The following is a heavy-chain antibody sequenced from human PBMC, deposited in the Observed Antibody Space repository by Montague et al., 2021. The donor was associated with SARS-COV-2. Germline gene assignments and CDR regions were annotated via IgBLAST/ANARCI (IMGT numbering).Heavy chain of an antibody. CDR1: GCSINVYY. CDR3: ARYTGYPRYFDY. J-gene: IGHJ4*02. D-gene: IGHD1-1*01. V-gene: IGHV4-4*08. CDR2: MDRGTNL. Sequence: SETLSLTCAVSGCSINVYYWSWIRQPPGKGLEWIGYMDRGTNLDYNPSLRSRVTISTDMSKNHFSLILTSATAADTAVYYCARYTGYPRYFDYGGQGILVTVSS.